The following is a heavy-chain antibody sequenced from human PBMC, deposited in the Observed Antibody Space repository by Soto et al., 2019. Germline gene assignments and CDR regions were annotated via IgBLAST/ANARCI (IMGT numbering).Heavy chain of an antibody. CDR1: GGSFSGYY. CDR3: ARGRYCLTGRCFPNWLDS. J-gene: IGHJ5*01. V-gene: IGHV4-34*01. CDR2: IDHSATT. D-gene: IGHD7-27*01. Sequence: PSETLSLTCAVYGGSFSGYYWNWIRQPPGKGLEWIGEIDHSATTYYNPSFESRVAISVDTSKSQFSLTVTSVTAADTAVYFCARGRYCLTGRCFPNWLDSWGQGALVTVSS.